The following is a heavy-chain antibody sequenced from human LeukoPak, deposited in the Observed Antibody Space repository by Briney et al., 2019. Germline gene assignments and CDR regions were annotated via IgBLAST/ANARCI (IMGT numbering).Heavy chain of an antibody. CDR3: ARYPYDSGNSAMAFDY. J-gene: IGHJ4*02. Sequence: ASVKVSCKASGYTFTSYYMHWVRQAPGQGLEWMGIINPSGGSTSYAQKFQGRVTMTRDMSTSTVYMELSSLRSEDTAVYYCARYPYDSGNSAMAFDYWGQGTLVTVSS. CDR1: GYTFTSYY. CDR2: INPSGGST. D-gene: IGHD4-23*01. V-gene: IGHV1-46*01.